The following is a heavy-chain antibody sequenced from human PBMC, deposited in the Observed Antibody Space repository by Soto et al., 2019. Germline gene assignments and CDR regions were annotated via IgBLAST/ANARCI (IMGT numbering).Heavy chain of an antibody. CDR2: IYHSGST. CDR3: ARARYDFWSGYYTGNDHWFDP. D-gene: IGHD3-3*01. V-gene: IGHV4-30-2*01. Sequence: SETLSLTCAVSGGSISSGGYSWSWIRQPPGKGLEWIGYIYHSGSTYYNPSLKSRVTISVDRSKNQFSLKLSSVTAADTAVYYCARARYDFWSGYYTGNDHWFDPWGQGTLVTVSS. J-gene: IGHJ5*02. CDR1: GGSISSGGYS.